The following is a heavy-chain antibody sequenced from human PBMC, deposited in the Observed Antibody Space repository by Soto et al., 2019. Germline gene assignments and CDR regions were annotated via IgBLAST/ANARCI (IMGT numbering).Heavy chain of an antibody. D-gene: IGHD4-4*01. CDR3: ARDSADYSNYFRHTGWFDP. CDR2: ISAYNGNT. CDR1: GYTFTSYG. Sequence: GASVKVSCKASGYTFTSYGISWVRQAPGQGLDWMGWISAYNGNTNYAQKLQGRVTMTTDTSTSTAYMELRSLRSDDTAVYYCARDSADYSNYFRHTGWFDPWGQGTLVTVSS. V-gene: IGHV1-18*01. J-gene: IGHJ5*02.